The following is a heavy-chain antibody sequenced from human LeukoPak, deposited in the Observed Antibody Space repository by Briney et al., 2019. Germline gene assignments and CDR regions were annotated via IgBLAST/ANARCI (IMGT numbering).Heavy chain of an antibody. J-gene: IGHJ4*02. CDR2: IHINNST. CDR1: GFTVSNND. D-gene: IGHD3/OR15-3a*01. Sequence: GGSLRLSRAASGFTVSNNDMTWVRQAPGKGLEWVSIIHINNSTYYADSVKGRFTISRDNSKNMVSLQMNSLRVEDSAVYYCAADWPLDYWGQGTLVTVSS. V-gene: IGHV3-66*01. CDR3: AADWPLDY.